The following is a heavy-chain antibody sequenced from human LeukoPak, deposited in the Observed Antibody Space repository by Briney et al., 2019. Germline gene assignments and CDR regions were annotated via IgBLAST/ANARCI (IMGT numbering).Heavy chain of an antibody. D-gene: IGHD5-18*01. J-gene: IGHJ5*02. CDR1: GFTFSSYG. CDR2: IWYDGSNK. CDR3: ARADTAVQNKNWFDP. V-gene: IGHV3-33*01. Sequence: GGSLRLSCAASGFTFSSYGMHWVRQAPGKGLEWVAVIWYDGSNKYYADSVKGRFTISRDSSKNTLYLQMNSLRAEDTAVYYCARADTAVQNKNWFDPWGQGTLVTVSS.